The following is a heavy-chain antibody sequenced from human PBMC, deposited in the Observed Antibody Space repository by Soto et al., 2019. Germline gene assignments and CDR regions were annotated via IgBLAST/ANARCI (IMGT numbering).Heavy chain of an antibody. D-gene: IGHD3-10*01. CDR1: GFTFTSSA. CDR3: AVDSGSYRVLGY. CDR2: IVVGSGNT. Sequence: GASVKVSCKASGFTFTSSAVQWVRQARGQRLEWIGWIVVGSGNTNYAQKFQERVTINRDMSTSTAYMELSSLRSEDTAVYYCAVDSGSYRVLGYWGQGNLVTV. J-gene: IGHJ4*02. V-gene: IGHV1-58*01.